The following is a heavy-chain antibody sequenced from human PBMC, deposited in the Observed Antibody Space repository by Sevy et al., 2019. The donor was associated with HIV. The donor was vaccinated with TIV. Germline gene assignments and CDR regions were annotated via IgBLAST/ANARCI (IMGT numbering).Heavy chain of an antibody. CDR3: ARDGGCGIAAGGTSHYYYGMDV. CDR1: GGSISSYY. D-gene: IGHD6-13*01. J-gene: IGHJ6*02. Sequence: SETLSLTCTVSGGSISSYYWSWIRQPAGKGLEWIGRIYSSGSTNYNPSLKSRVTMSVDTSKNHFSLKLSSVTAADTAMDYCARDGGCGIAAGGTSHYYYGMDVWGQGTTVTVSS. V-gene: IGHV4-4*07. CDR2: IYSSGST.